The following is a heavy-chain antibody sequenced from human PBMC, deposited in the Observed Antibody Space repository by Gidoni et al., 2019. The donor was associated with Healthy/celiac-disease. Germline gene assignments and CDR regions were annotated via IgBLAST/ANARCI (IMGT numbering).Heavy chain of an antibody. J-gene: IGHJ6*02. CDR2: IRSKAYGGTT. V-gene: IGHV3-49*05. CDR1: GFPFGDYA. D-gene: IGHD3-3*01. CDR3: TRGPYYDFWSGPHNTNYYYGMDV. Sequence: EVQTVESGGGLVKLGRSLRLSRTAAGFPFGDYAISWFRQAPGSGKGLEWVGFIRSKAYGGTTEYAASVKGRFTISRDDSKSIAYLQMNSLKTEDTAVYYCTRGPYYDFWSGPHNTNYYYGMDVWGQGTTVTVSS.